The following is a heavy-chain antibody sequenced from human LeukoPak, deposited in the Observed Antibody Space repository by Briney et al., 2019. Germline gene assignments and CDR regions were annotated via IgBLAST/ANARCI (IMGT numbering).Heavy chain of an antibody. CDR2: IYYSGST. D-gene: IGHD5-12*01. Sequence: SETLSLTCTVSGGSISSSSYYWGWIRQPPGKGLEWIGSIYYSGSTYYNPSLKSRVTISVDTSKNQFSLKLSSVTAADTAVYYCARQPHMVATIKKGKNWFDPWGQGTLVTVSS. V-gene: IGHV4-39*01. CDR3: ARQPHMVATIKKGKNWFDP. J-gene: IGHJ5*02. CDR1: GGSISSSSYY.